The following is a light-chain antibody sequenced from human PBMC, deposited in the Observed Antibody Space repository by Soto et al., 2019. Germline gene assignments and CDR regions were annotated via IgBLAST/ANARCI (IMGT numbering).Light chain of an antibody. CDR2: DVS. CDR3: SSYTTTTSLVV. CDR1: SSDVGGYNF. J-gene: IGLJ2*01. V-gene: IGLV2-14*03. Sequence: QSALTQPASVSGSPGQSITISCSGTSSDVGGYNFVSWYQVHPGKAPRLILYDVSSRPSGVSYRSSGSKSANTASLNISRLQAGDEADYYCSSYTTTTSLVVFGGGTKVTVL.